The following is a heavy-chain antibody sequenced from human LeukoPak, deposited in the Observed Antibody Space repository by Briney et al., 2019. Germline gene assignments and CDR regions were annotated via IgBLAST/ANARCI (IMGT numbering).Heavy chain of an antibody. D-gene: IGHD2-21*02. CDR1: GFTLSSYW. V-gene: IGHV3-74*01. CDR3: ARTVTAIFDY. J-gene: IGHJ4*02. CDR2: INSDGSST. Sequence: GGSLRLSCAASGFTLSSYWLHWVRQAPGQGLVWVSRINSDGSSTSYADSVKGRFTISRDNAKNTLYLQMNSLRAEDTAVYYCARTVTAIFDYWGQGTLVTVSS.